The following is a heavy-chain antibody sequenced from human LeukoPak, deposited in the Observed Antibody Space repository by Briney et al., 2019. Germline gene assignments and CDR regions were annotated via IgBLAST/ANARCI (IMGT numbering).Heavy chain of an antibody. CDR1: GGSISSYY. J-gene: IGHJ4*02. CDR2: IYYSGST. Sequence: SETLSLTCTVSGGSISSYYWSWIRQPPGKGLEWIGYIYYSGSTNYNPSLKSRVTISVDTSKNQFSLKLSSVTAADTAVYYCARAETYSSGWYDPFFDYWGQGTLVTVST. CDR3: ARAETYSSGWYDPFFDY. D-gene: IGHD6-19*01. V-gene: IGHV4-59*01.